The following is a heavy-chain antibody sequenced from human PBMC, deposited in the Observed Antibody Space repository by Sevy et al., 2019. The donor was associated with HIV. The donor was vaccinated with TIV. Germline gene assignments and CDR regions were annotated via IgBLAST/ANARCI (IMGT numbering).Heavy chain of an antibody. J-gene: IGHJ6*02. CDR3: ARATVTKNYYGMDV. CDR2: ISSSGSTI. Sequence: GGSLRLSCAASGFTFSDYYMSWIRQAPGKGLEWVSYISSSGSTIYYADSVKGRFTICRDNAKNSLYLQMNSLRAEDTAVYYCARATVTKNYYGMDVWGQGTTVTVSS. CDR1: GFTFSDYY. V-gene: IGHV3-11*01. D-gene: IGHD4-17*01.